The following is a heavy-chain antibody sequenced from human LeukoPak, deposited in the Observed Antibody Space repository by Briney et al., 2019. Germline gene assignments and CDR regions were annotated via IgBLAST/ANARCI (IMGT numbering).Heavy chain of an antibody. CDR3: GRDEGSSYPFDY. V-gene: IGHV4-34*01. CDR2: INHSGST. Sequence: SETLSLICAVYGGSFSGYYWSWIRQPPGKGLEWIGEINHSGSTYYNPSLKSRVTISVDTSKNQFSLNLSSVTAADTAVYFCGRDEGSSYPFDYWGQGTLVTVSS. D-gene: IGHD2-2*01. CDR1: GGSFSGYY. J-gene: IGHJ4*02.